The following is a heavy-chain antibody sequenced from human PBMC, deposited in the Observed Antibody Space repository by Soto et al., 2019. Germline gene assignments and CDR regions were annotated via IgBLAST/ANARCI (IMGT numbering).Heavy chain of an antibody. CDR1: GGTFSSYA. CDR3: ARGPFGVVMVRYYYGMDV. V-gene: IGHV1-69*13. J-gene: IGHJ6*02. Sequence: SVKVSCKASGGTFSSYAISWVRQAPGQGLEWMGGIIPIFGTANYAQKFQGRVTITADESTSTAYMELSSLRSEDTAVYYCARGPFGVVMVRYYYGMDVWGQGTTVTVSS. D-gene: IGHD3-3*01. CDR2: IIPIFGTA.